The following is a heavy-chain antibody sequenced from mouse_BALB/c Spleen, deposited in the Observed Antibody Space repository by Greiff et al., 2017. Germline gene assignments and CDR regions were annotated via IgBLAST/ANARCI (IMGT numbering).Heavy chain of an antibody. J-gene: IGHJ3*01. V-gene: IGHV5-12-1*01. CDR3: ARQDYDYDWFAY. CDR1: GFAFSSYD. Sequence: EVQVVESGGGLVKPGGSLKLSCAASGFAFSSYDMSWVRQTPEKRLEWVAYISSGGGSTYYPDTVKGRFTISRDNAKNTLYLQMSSLKSEDTAMYYCARQDYDYDWFAYWGQGTLVTVSA. CDR2: ISSGGGST. D-gene: IGHD2-4*01.